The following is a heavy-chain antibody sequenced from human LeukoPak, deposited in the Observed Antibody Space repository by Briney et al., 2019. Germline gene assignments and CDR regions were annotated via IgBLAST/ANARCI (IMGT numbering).Heavy chain of an antibody. V-gene: IGHV2-5*01. CDR2: IYWNDDK. D-gene: IGHD4-23*01. CDR1: GFSLSTSGVG. Sequence: SGPTLVKPTQTLTLTCTFSGFSLSTSGVGVGWIRQPPGKALEWLALIYWNDDKRYSPSLKSRLTITKDTSKNQVVLTMTNMDPVDTATYYCAHIGGQDDAFDIWGQGTMVTVSS. CDR3: AHIGGQDDAFDI. J-gene: IGHJ3*02.